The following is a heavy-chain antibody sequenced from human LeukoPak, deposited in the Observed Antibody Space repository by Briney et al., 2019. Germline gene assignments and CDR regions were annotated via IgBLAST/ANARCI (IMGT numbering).Heavy chain of an antibody. CDR3: AKFMDGITVVRSRYMDV. J-gene: IGHJ6*03. D-gene: IGHD3-10*01. V-gene: IGHV4-34*01. CDR1: GGSFSGYY. Sequence: SETLSLTCAVYGGSFSGYYWSWIRQPPGKGLEWIGEINHSGSTNYNPSLKSRVTISVDTSKNQFSLKLSSVTAADTAVYYCAKFMDGITVVRSRYMDVWGKGTTVTISS. CDR2: INHSGST.